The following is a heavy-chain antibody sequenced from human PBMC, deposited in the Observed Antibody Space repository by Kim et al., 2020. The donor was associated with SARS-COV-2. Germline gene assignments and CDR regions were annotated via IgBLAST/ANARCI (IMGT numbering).Heavy chain of an antibody. D-gene: IGHD3-10*01. CDR1: GFTFSNAW. CDR3: VGHYYYYGMDV. J-gene: IGHJ6*02. CDR2: LKSKTDGGTT. Sequence: GGSLRLSCAASGFTFSNAWMSWVRQAPGKGLEWVGRLKSKTDGGTTDFAAPVKGRFTISRDESKNTLYLQMNSLKTEDTAVYYCVGHYYYYGMDVWGLGTTVTVSS. V-gene: IGHV3-15*01.